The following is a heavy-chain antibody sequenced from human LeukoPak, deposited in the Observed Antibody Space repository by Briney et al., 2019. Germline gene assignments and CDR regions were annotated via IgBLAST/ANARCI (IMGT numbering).Heavy chain of an antibody. D-gene: IGHD3-10*01. J-gene: IGHJ6*02. Sequence: GASVKVSCKASGYTFTGYYMHWVRQAPGQGLEWMGWINPNSGGTNYAQKFQGRVTMTRDTSTSTAYMELSRLRSDDTAVYYCARLFMYYYGSEYYYGMDVWGQGTTVTVSS. V-gene: IGHV1-2*02. CDR1: GYTFTGYY. CDR3: ARLFMYYYGSEYYYGMDV. CDR2: INPNSGGT.